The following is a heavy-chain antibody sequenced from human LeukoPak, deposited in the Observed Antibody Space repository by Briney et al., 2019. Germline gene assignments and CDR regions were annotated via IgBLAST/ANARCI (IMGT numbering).Heavy chain of an antibody. CDR2: IIPIFGP. D-gene: IGHD3-22*01. V-gene: IGHV1-69*01. CDR3: ATGKDRSGYYYSLDY. CDR1: GGTFSTFP. J-gene: IGHJ4*02. Sequence: SVKVSCKASGGTFSTFPISWVRQAPGQGLEWIGGIIPIFGPNYAQKFQGRATISADLATATAYMELSSPTSEDTSVYYCATGKDRSGYYYSLDYWGQGTLVAVSS.